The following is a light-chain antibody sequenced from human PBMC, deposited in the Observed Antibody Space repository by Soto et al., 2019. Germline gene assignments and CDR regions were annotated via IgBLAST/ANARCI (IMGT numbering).Light chain of an antibody. CDR1: SSDVGGYNY. J-gene: IGLJ1*01. CDR3: SSYTSSGTLV. V-gene: IGLV2-14*01. CDR2: EVS. Sequence: QSALTQPASVSGSPGQSITISCTGTSSDVGGYNYVSWFQQHPGKVPKLMIYEVSNRPSGISNRFSGSKSGNTASLTISGLQAEYEAEYYCSSYTSSGTLVFGSGTKVTVL.